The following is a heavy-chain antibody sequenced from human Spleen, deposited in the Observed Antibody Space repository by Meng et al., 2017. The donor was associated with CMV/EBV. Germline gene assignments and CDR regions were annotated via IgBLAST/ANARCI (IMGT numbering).Heavy chain of an antibody. J-gene: IGHJ4*02. Sequence: QVQLVQSGADVKKPGAPVKVHCKVSGYTLTELSMHWVRQAPGKGLEWMGGFDPEDGETIYAQKFQGRVTMTEDTSTDTAYMELSSLRSEDTAVYYCATVPYSGSYLYFDYWGQGTLVTVSS. CDR2: FDPEDGET. D-gene: IGHD1-26*01. CDR3: ATVPYSGSYLYFDY. V-gene: IGHV1-24*01. CDR1: GYTLTELS.